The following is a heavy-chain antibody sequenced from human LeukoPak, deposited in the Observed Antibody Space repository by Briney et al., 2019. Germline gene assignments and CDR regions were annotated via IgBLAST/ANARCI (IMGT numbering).Heavy chain of an antibody. CDR3: AREGANYYDSPT. CDR1: GGSISSGGYY. CDR2: IYHSGST. Sequence: SETLSLTCTVSGGSISSGGYYWSWIRQPPGKGLEWIGYIYHSGSTYYNPSLKSRVTISVDTSKNQFSLKLSSVTAADTAVYYCAREGANYYDSPTWGQGTLVTVSS. V-gene: IGHV4-30-2*01. D-gene: IGHD3-22*01. J-gene: IGHJ5*02.